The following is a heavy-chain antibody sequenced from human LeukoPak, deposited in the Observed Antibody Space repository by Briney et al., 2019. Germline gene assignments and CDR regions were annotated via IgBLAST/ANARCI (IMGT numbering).Heavy chain of an antibody. Sequence: GASVKVSCKASGYTFTSYYMHWVRQAPGRELEWMGIINPGGGGTSYAQKFQGRVTMTRDTSTSTLYMELSSLTSEDTAVYYCARDRLAASWYAFDYWGQGTLVTVSS. CDR2: INPGGGGT. CDR3: ARDRLAASWYAFDY. J-gene: IGHJ4*02. V-gene: IGHV1-46*01. D-gene: IGHD6-13*01. CDR1: GYTFTSYY.